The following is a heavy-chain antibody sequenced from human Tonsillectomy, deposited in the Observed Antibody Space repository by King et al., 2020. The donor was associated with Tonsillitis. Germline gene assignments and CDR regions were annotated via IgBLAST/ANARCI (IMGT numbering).Heavy chain of an antibody. J-gene: IGHJ4*02. CDR1: GFTFSSYA. V-gene: IGHV3-30-3*01. CDR3: AREGSNWYSFFDY. Sequence: VQLVESGRGVVQPGRSLRLSCAASGFTFSSYAMHWVRQAPGKGLEWVAGISYDGSNQHYADSVKGRFTISRDNSKNTLYLQMNSLRTEDTAVYYCAREGSNWYSFFDYWGQGTLVTVSS. CDR2: ISYDGSNQ. D-gene: IGHD6-13*01.